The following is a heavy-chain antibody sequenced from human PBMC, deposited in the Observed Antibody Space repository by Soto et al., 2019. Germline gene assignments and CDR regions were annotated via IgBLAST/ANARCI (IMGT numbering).Heavy chain of an antibody. CDR2: INPNSGGT. CDR1: GYTFTGYY. V-gene: IGHV1-2*02. D-gene: IGHD6-19*01. Sequence: ASVKVSCKASGYTFTGYYMHWVRQAPGQGLEWMGWINPNSGGTNYAQKFQGRVTMTRDTSISTAYMELSRLRSDDTAVYYCAREWAGLAVAGGRYYYYGMDVWGHGTTVTVSS. CDR3: AREWAGLAVAGGRYYYYGMDV. J-gene: IGHJ6*02.